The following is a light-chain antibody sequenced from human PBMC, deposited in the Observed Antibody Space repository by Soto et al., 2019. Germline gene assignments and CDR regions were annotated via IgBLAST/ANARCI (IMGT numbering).Light chain of an antibody. CDR1: SSNIGAGYD. CDR3: QSYDSSLSGWV. CDR2: GNS. Sequence: QSVLTQPPSVSGAPGQRVTISCTGSSSNIGAGYDVHWYQQLPGTAPKLLIYGNSNRPSGVPDRFSGSKSGTSASLAITGLQAEHEADYYCQSYDSSLSGWVFGGGTKLPVL. V-gene: IGLV1-40*01. J-gene: IGLJ3*02.